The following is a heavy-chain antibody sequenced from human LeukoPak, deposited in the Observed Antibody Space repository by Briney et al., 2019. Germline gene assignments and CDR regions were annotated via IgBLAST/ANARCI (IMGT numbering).Heavy chain of an antibody. CDR1: GFTVSSNY. Sequence: GGSLRLSCAASGFTVSSNYMSWVRQASGKGLEWDSSISSSSSYIYYADSVKGRFTISRDNAKNSLYLQMNSLRAEDTAVYYCARSDYGDYASAFDIWGQGTMVTVSS. V-gene: IGHV3-21*01. J-gene: IGHJ3*02. CDR3: ARSDYGDYASAFDI. CDR2: ISSSSSYI. D-gene: IGHD4-17*01.